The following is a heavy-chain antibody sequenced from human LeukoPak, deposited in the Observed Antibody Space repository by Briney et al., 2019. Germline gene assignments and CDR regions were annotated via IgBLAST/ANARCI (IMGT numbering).Heavy chain of an antibody. CDR1: GGSFSGYY. V-gene: IGHV4-34*01. D-gene: IGHD3-10*01. J-gene: IGHJ4*02. Sequence: PSETLSLTCAVYGGSFSGYYWSWIRQPPGKGLEWIGEINHSGSTNYNPSLKSRVTISVDTSKNQFSLKLSSVTAADTAMYYCARNVYYDSGTYHSGFDYWGLGTLVTVSS. CDR3: ARNVYYDSGTYHSGFDY. CDR2: INHSGST.